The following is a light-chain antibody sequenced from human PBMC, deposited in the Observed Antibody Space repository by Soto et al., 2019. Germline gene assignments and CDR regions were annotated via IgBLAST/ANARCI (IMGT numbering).Light chain of an antibody. CDR3: VLYIGSSWV. V-gene: IGLV8-61*01. CDR2: STN. J-gene: IGLJ3*02. CDR1: SGSVSTSYF. Sequence: QTVVTQEPSFSVSPGGTVTLTCALSSGSVSTSYFPSWYQQTPGQAPRTLIYSTNTRSSGVPDRFSGSILGNKAALTITGAQADDESDYCCVLYIGSSWVFGGGTQLTVL.